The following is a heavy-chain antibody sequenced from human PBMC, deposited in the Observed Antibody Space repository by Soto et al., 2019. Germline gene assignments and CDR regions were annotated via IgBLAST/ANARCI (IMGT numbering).Heavy chain of an antibody. Sequence: PGGSLRLSCAASGFTFSSYGMHWVRQAPGKGLEWVAVISYDGNKKYYADSVKGRFTISRDNPKKTLYMQMNSLRVEDTAVYYCASSPGGTYGGFDSWGQGTLVTVSS. CDR3: ASSPGGTYGGFDS. D-gene: IGHD1-26*01. CDR2: ISYDGNKK. V-gene: IGHV3-30*03. CDR1: GFTFSSYG. J-gene: IGHJ4*02.